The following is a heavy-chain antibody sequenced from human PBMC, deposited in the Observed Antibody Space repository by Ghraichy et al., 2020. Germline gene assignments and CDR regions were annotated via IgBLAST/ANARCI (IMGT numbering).Heavy chain of an antibody. J-gene: IGHJ4*02. CDR1: GFTFRNYV. Sequence: GGSLRLSCAASGFTFRNYVMSWVRQAPGKGLEWVSTISGSGGSTFYADSVKGRFTISRDTPKNTLYLQMSSLRAEDTAVYYCVQVVVGATLFDTWGQGTLVTVSS. V-gene: IGHV3-23*01. CDR3: VQVVVGATLFDT. CDR2: ISGSGGST. D-gene: IGHD2-15*01.